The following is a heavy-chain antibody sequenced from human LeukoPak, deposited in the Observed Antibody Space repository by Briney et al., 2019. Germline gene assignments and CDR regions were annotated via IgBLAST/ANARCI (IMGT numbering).Heavy chain of an antibody. CDR2: IYTSGST. V-gene: IGHV4-61*02. Sequence: SSQTLPLTCTVSGGSISSGSYYWSWIRQPAGKGLEWIGRIYTSGSTNYNPSLKSRVTISVDTSKNQFSLKLSSVTAADTAVYYCARVGGGYYYYYMDVWGKGTTVTVSS. D-gene: IGHD3-16*01. J-gene: IGHJ6*03. CDR1: GGSISSGSYY. CDR3: ARVGGGYYYYYMDV.